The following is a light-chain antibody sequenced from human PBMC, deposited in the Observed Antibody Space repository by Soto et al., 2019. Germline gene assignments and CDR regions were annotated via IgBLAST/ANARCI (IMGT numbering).Light chain of an antibody. CDR3: AAWDDSLNGVV. Sequence: QSVLTQPPSASGTPGQRVTISCSGSSSNIGSNTVHWYQQLPGTAPKLLIYSNNQRPSGVPDRFSGSKSGTSASLAISGLQYEDEAAYYCAAWDDSLNGVVFGGGTKVTVL. J-gene: IGLJ2*01. CDR1: SSNIGSNT. CDR2: SNN. V-gene: IGLV1-44*01.